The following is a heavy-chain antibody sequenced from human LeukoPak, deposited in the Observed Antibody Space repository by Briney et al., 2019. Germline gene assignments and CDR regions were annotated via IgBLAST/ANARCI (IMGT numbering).Heavy chain of an antibody. D-gene: IGHD3-3*01. CDR3: AKGLKDFWSGYPPLVFDL. J-gene: IGHJ3*01. V-gene: IGHV3-30-3*01. Sequence: GGSLRLSCAASGFPFSSYAMHWVRQAPGKGLEWVAVLSYDGSNKYYADSVKGRFTISRDNSKNTLYLQMNSLKVEDTAVYYCAKGLKDFWSGYPPLVFDLWGQGTLVTVSS. CDR1: GFPFSSYA. CDR2: LSYDGSNK.